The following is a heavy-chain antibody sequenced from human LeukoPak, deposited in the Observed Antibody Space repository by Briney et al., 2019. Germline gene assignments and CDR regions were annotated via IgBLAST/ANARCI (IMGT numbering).Heavy chain of an antibody. Sequence: GSLRLSCAASGFTFSTYCMSWVRQAPGKGLEWVANIKPDGGEKYYVDSVKGRFTISRDNVKKSLYLQMNSLRAEDTAVYYCAREIVARPGGFDTWGQGTMVTVSS. CDR1: GFTFSTYC. J-gene: IGHJ3*02. CDR3: AREIVARPGGFDT. D-gene: IGHD6-6*01. V-gene: IGHV3-7*01. CDR2: IKPDGGEK.